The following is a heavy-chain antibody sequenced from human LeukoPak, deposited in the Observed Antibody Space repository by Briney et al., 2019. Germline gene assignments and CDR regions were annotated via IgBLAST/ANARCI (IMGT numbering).Heavy chain of an antibody. CDR1: GYTLTDYY. D-gene: IGHD1-26*01. V-gene: IGHV1-2*06. CDR2: LNPNSGGT. CDR3: ARALGVGFGQNAYYFDH. Sequence: ASVKVSCKTSGYTLTDYYIHWVRQAPGQGLEWMGRLNPNSGGTNYAQKFQGRVTMTRDTSTDTAYIQLSSLRSTVTAVYYCARALGVGFGQNAYYFDHWGQGTLVTVSS. J-gene: IGHJ4*02.